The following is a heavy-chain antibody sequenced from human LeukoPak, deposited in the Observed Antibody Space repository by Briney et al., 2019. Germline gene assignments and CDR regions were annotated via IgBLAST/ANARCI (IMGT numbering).Heavy chain of an antibody. CDR1: GGTFSSYA. V-gene: IGHV1-69*06. J-gene: IGHJ4*02. D-gene: IGHD3-10*01. CDR2: IIPIFGTA. Sequence: ASVKVSCKASGGTFSSYAISWVRQAPGQGLEWMGGIIPIFGTANYAQKFQGRVTITADKSTSTAYMELSSLRSEDTAVYYCARGSYGSGSYNLAPYYFDYWGQGTLVTVSS. CDR3: ARGSYGSGSYNLAPYYFDY.